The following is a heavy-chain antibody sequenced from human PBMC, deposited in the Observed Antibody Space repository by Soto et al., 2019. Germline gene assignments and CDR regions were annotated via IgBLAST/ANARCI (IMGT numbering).Heavy chain of an antibody. CDR3: ARVSPLLWFGDRWFDP. J-gene: IGHJ5*02. CDR1: GGSFSGYY. D-gene: IGHD3-10*01. CDR2: INHSGST. Sequence: SETLSLTCAVYGGSFSGYYWSWIRQPPGKGLEWIGEINHSGSTNYNPSPKSRVTISVDTSKNQFSLKLSSVTAADTAVYYCARVSPLLWFGDRWFDPWGQGTLVTVSS. V-gene: IGHV4-34*01.